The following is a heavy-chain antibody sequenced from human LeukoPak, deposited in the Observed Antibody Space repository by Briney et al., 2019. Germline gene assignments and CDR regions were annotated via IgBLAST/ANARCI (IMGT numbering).Heavy chain of an antibody. CDR1: GYTFTSYG. CDR3: AKERAGYYYSSGYYPSY. Sequence: ASVKVSCKASGYTFTSYGISWVRRAPGQGLEWMGWISAYNGNTNYAQKLQGRVTMTTDTSTSTAYMELRSLRSDDTAVYYCAKERAGYYYSSGYYPSYWGQGTLVTVSS. D-gene: IGHD3-22*01. CDR2: ISAYNGNT. J-gene: IGHJ4*02. V-gene: IGHV1-18*01.